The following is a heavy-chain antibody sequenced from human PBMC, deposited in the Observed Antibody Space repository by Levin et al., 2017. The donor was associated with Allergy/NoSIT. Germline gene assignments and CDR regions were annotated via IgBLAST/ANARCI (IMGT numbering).Heavy chain of an antibody. CDR1: GFTFGAYD. V-gene: IGHV3-23*01. Sequence: GESLKISCVASGFTFGAYDMSWVRQVPGGGLEWVSGISAAGGAPYYADSVKGRFTISRDNSKNTLYLQMNNLRAEDTAVYYCTSVVVVAANVDYWGQGTRVSVSS. D-gene: IGHD2-21*02. J-gene: IGHJ4*02. CDR3: TSVVVVAANVDY. CDR2: ISAAGGAP.